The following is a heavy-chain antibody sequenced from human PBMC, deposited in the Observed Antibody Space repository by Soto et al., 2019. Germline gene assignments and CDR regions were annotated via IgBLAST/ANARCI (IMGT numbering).Heavy chain of an antibody. CDR3: AREVNNYHRSGYYPPHMDV. CDR2: IIPMFGTT. CDR1: GGTFSSYA. V-gene: IGHV1-69*12. D-gene: IGHD3-22*01. Sequence: QVQLVQSGAEVKKPGSSVKVSCKASGGTFSSYAISWVRQAPGQGLEWMGGIIPMFGTTNYAQKFQGRVTITGAEYKSKAYMELSSLRSEDTAVDYCAREVNNYHRSGYYPPHMDVWGQGTTVTGSS. J-gene: IGHJ6*02.